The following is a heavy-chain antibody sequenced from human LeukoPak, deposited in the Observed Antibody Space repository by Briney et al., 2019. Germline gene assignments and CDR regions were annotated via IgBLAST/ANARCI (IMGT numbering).Heavy chain of an antibody. V-gene: IGHV1-2*06. Sequence: ASVKVSCKASGYTFTGYYMHWVRQAPGQGLEWMGRINPNSGGTNYAQKFQGRVTMARDTSISTAYMELSRLRSDDTAVYYCARHGIAAAGTDYWGQGTLVTVSS. J-gene: IGHJ4*02. CDR2: INPNSGGT. D-gene: IGHD6-13*01. CDR1: GYTFTGYY. CDR3: ARHGIAAAGTDY.